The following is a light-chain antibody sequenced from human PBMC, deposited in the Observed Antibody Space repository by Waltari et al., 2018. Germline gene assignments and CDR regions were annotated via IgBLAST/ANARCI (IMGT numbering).Light chain of an antibody. Sequence: QSALTQPASVSGSPGQSLPISCPGSSSDVGGSNYVSWYQKHPGKAPKLMIYDVSHRPSGVSNRFSGSKSGNTASLTISGLQAEDEADYYCSSYTGSSTLVFGGGTKLTVL. CDR1: SSDVGGSNY. CDR2: DVS. V-gene: IGLV2-14*03. J-gene: IGLJ2*01. CDR3: SSYTGSSTLV.